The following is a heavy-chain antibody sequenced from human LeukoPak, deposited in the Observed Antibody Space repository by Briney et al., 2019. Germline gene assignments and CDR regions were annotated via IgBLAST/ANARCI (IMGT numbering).Heavy chain of an antibody. CDR2: ISYDGSNK. D-gene: IGHD3-3*01. J-gene: IGHJ3*02. CDR1: GFTFSSYA. V-gene: IGHV3-30-3*01. Sequence: PGRSLRLSCAASGFTFSSYAMHWVRQAPGKGLEWVAVISYDGSNKYYADSVKGRFTISRDNSKNTLYLQMNSLRAEDTAVYYCARVGTIFGVVVPDAFDIWGQGTMVTVSS. CDR3: ARVGTIFGVVVPDAFDI.